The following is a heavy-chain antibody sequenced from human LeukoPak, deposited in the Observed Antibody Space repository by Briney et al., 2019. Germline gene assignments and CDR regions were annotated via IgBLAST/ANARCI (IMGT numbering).Heavy chain of an antibody. D-gene: IGHD5-24*01. V-gene: IGHV3-21*01. Sequence: PGGSLRLSCAVSGFTFSGFWMSWSRQAPGKGLEWVSSISSSSSYIYYADSVKGRFTISRDNSKNTLYLQMNSLRAEDTAVYYCAKEGRSLQTYWGQGTLVTVSS. CDR2: ISSSSSYI. CDR1: GFTFSGFW. J-gene: IGHJ4*02. CDR3: AKEGRSLQTY.